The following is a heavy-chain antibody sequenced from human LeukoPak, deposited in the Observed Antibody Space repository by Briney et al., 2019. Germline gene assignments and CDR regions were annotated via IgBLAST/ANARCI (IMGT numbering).Heavy chain of an antibody. V-gene: IGHV3-74*01. Sequence: GGSLRLSCAASGFTFSSYWMHWVRHTPGKGLVWVSRIKGDGSSTYYADSVKGRFTISRDNSKNTLYLQMNSLRAEDTAVYYCAKGSVVITTFDYWGRGTLVTVSS. CDR1: GFTFSSYW. D-gene: IGHD3-22*01. CDR3: AKGSVVITTFDY. CDR2: IKGDGSST. J-gene: IGHJ4*02.